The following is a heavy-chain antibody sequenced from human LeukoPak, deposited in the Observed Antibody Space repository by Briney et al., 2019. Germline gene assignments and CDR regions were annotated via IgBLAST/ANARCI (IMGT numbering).Heavy chain of an antibody. J-gene: IGHJ4*02. CDR3: ARDRAMDY. V-gene: IGHV1-2*06. CDR2: INPNSGGT. CDR1: GYTFTGYY. Sequence: ASVKVSCKASGYTFTGYYIHWVRQDPGQGLEWMGRINPNSGGTVYAQKFQGRVTMTRDTSLNTAYMELSRLRSADTAVYYCARDRAMDYWGQGNLVTASS.